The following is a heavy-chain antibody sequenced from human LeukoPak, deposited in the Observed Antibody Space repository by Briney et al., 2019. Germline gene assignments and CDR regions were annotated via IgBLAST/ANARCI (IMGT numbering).Heavy chain of an antibody. Sequence: GWSLRLSCAASGFTFSNAWMSWVRQAPGKGLEWVGRIKSKTDGGTTDYAAPVKGRFTISRDDSKNTLYLQMNSLKTEDTAVYYCTTGNVEMATSFDYWGQGTLVTVSS. D-gene: IGHD5-24*01. V-gene: IGHV3-15*01. CDR3: TTGNVEMATSFDY. CDR2: IKSKTDGGTT. J-gene: IGHJ4*02. CDR1: GFTFSNAW.